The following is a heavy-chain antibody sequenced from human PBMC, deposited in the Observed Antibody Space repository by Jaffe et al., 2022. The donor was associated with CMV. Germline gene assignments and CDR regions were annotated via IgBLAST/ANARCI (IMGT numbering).Heavy chain of an antibody. D-gene: IGHD3-22*01. V-gene: IGHV3-23*01. Sequence: EVQLLESGGGLVQPGGSLRLSCAASGFTFSSYAMSWVRQAPGKGLEWVSAISGSGGSTYYADSVKGRFTISRDNSKNTLYLQMNSLRAEDTAVYYCAKDPYTSIWYDSSGPPLGAFDIWGQGTMVTVSS. J-gene: IGHJ3*02. CDR1: GFTFSSYA. CDR3: AKDPYTSIWYDSSGPPLGAFDI. CDR2: ISGSGGST.